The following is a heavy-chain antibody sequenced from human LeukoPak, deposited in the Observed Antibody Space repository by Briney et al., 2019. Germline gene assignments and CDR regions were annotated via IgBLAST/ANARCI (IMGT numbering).Heavy chain of an antibody. CDR2: IYHSGST. Sequence: SETLSLTCAVSGGSISSSNWWSWVRQPPGKGLEWIGEIYHSGSTNYNPSLKSRVTISVDKSKNQFSLKLSSVTAADTAVYYCASQTTGYSSSWYKKDYWGQGTLVTVSS. D-gene: IGHD6-13*01. V-gene: IGHV4-4*02. CDR1: GGSISSSNW. J-gene: IGHJ4*02. CDR3: ASQTTGYSSSWYKKDY.